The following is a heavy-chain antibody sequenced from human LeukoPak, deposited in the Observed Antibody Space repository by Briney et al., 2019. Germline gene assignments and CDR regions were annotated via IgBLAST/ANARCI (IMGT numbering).Heavy chain of an antibody. D-gene: IGHD6-19*01. CDR2: ISGASDYR. Sequence: GGSLRLSCAASGFTFSSYSMNWVRQAPGKGLEWVSYISGASDYRKYADSVKGRFTISRDNAKKSLYLQMNSLRAEGTAVYYCARDGFSSGWFIWGQGTMVTVSS. CDR3: ARDGFSSGWFI. V-gene: IGHV3-21*01. CDR1: GFTFSSYS. J-gene: IGHJ3*01.